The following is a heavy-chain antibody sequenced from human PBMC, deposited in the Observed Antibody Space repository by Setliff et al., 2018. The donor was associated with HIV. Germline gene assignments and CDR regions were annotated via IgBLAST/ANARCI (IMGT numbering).Heavy chain of an antibody. CDR3: ARGRRGCTSNSCYVDAFDL. Sequence: ASVKVSCKASEYNFTKYSMHWVRQAPGQSLEWMGWINGGNGNTKYSQKFLARVTFTRDTSASTAYMELSSLRSEDTAVYYCARGRRGCTSNSCYVDAFDLWGQGTMVTVSS. V-gene: IGHV1-3*01. J-gene: IGHJ3*01. CDR1: EYNFTKYS. CDR2: INGGNGNT. D-gene: IGHD2-2*01.